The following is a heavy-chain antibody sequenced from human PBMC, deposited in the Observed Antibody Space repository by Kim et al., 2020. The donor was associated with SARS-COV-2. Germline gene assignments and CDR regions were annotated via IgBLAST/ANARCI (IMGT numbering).Heavy chain of an antibody. D-gene: IGHD3-10*01. V-gene: IGHV3-33*05. CDR3: ARDRAFYYYYGSGSLTPDY. Sequence: GGSLRLSCAASGFTFSSYGMHWVRQAPGKGLEWVAVISYDGSNKYYADSVKGRFTISRDNSKNTLYLQMNSLRAEDTAVYYCARDRAFYYYYGSGSLTPDYWGQGTLVTVSS. J-gene: IGHJ4*02. CDR1: GFTFSSYG. CDR2: ISYDGSNK.